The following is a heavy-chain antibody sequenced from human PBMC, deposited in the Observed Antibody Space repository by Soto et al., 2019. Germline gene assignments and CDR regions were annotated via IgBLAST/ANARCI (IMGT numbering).Heavy chain of an antibody. CDR3: ARGQSSSAGGYYYYYGMDV. CDR2: IYYSGST. Sequence: SETLSLTCTVSGGSISSSSYYWGWIRQPPGKGLEWIGSIYYSGSTYYNPSLKSRVTISVDTSKNQFSLKLSSVTAADTAVYYGARGQSSSAGGYYYYYGMDVWGQGTTVTVSS. CDR1: GGSISSSSYY. V-gene: IGHV4-39*07. D-gene: IGHD6-6*01. J-gene: IGHJ6*02.